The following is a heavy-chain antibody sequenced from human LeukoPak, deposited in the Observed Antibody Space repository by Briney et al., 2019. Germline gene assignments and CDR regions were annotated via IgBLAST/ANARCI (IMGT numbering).Heavy chain of an antibody. Sequence: ASVTVSCKASGYTFTGYYMHWVRQAPGQGLEWMGWINPNSGGTNYAQKFQGWVTMTRDTSISTAYMELSRLRSDDTAVYYCARSAGGYCSSTSCLVYYFDYWGQGTLVTVSS. D-gene: IGHD2-2*01. CDR2: INPNSGGT. CDR1: GYTFTGYY. CDR3: ARSAGGYCSSTSCLVYYFDY. J-gene: IGHJ4*02. V-gene: IGHV1-2*04.